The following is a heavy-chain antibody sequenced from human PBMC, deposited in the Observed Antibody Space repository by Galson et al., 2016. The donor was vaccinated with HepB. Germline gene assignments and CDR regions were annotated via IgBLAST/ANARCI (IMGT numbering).Heavy chain of an antibody. CDR3: ASYPGYFPGD. CDR1: GFTFSSYE. J-gene: IGHJ2*01. V-gene: IGHV3-48*03. CDR2: ISSSGSTI. D-gene: IGHD3-9*01. Sequence: SLRLSCAASGFTFSSYEMNWVRQAPGKGLEWVSYISSSGSTIYYADSVKGRFTISRDNAKNSLYPQMNSLRAEDTAVYYCASYPGYFPGDWGRGTLVTVSS.